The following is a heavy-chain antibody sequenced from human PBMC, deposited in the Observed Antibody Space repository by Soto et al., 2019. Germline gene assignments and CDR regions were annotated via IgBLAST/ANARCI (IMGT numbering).Heavy chain of an antibody. D-gene: IGHD4-4*01. CDR2: IIPLFGTA. Sequence: QVQLVQSGAEVKKPGSSVNVSCKASGGTFNNYAISWVRQAPGQGLEWIGGIIPLFGTANYAQNFQGRVTITADESTSTAYMELSSLRSEDTAVYYCARGVVTTTRYYYYYDMDVWGPGTTVTVSS. CDR1: GGTFNNYA. CDR3: ARGVVTTTRYYYYYDMDV. J-gene: IGHJ6*02. V-gene: IGHV1-69*12.